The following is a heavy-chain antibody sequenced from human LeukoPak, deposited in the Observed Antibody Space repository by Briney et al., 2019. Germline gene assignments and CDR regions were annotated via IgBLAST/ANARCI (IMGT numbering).Heavy chain of an antibody. CDR1: GGSISSSSYY. CDR3: ARPGYSSGWYLRDYYYMDV. D-gene: IGHD6-19*01. V-gene: IGHV4-39*07. J-gene: IGHJ6*03. CDR2: IYYSGST. Sequence: PSETLSLTCTVSGGSISSSSYYWGWIRQPPGKGLEWIGSIYYSGSTYYNPSLKSRVTISVDTPKNQFSLKLSSVTAADTAVYYCARPGYSSGWYLRDYYYMDVWGKGTTVTTSS.